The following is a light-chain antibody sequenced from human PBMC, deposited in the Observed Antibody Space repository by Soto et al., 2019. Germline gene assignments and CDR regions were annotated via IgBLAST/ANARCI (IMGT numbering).Light chain of an antibody. CDR1: HSLLHITGETF. CDR3: MQAIQTRT. V-gene: IGKV2-28*01. Sequence: DVVMTQTPLSLSVAPGQPASISCKSSHSLLHITGETFLFWYLQKPGQSPQLLIFLGSYRASGVPDRFSGSGSGTDFALRISRVEAEDVGVYYCMQAIQTRTFGPGTKVDIK. CDR2: LGS. J-gene: IGKJ1*01.